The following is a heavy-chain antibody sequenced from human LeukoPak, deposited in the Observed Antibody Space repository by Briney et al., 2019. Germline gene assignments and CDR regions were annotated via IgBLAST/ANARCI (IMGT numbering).Heavy chain of an antibody. CDR3: ARDQFQLLYFDY. CDR1: GFTFSSYT. V-gene: IGHV3-30-3*01. D-gene: IGHD2-2*01. CDR2: TSYDGSNK. Sequence: TGGSLRLSCAAPGFTFSSYTMHWVRQAPGKGLEWVAMTSYDGSNKYYADSVKGRFTISRDNSKNTLYLQMNSLRAEDTAVYYCARDQFQLLYFDYWGQGTLVTVSS. J-gene: IGHJ4*02.